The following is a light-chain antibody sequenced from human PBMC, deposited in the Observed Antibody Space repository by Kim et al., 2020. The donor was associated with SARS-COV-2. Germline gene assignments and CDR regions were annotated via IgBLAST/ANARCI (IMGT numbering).Light chain of an antibody. J-gene: IGLJ2*01. Sequence: VSPGQTTTIPCSGDKLGEKFACWYQQKPGQSPVLVIYEDNKRPSGIPERFSGSTSGNTATLTISGTQAMDEADYYCQAWDNSAAWVFGGGTKLTVL. CDR2: EDN. CDR1: KLGEKF. CDR3: QAWDNSAAWV. V-gene: IGLV3-1*01.